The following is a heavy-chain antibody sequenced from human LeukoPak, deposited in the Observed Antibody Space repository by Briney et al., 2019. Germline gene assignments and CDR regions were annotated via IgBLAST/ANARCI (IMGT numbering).Heavy chain of an antibody. CDR3: AGSGWYKGVFDY. D-gene: IGHD6-19*01. J-gene: IGHJ4*02. CDR2: IYSGGST. V-gene: IGHV3-53*01. Sequence: PGGSLRLSCAASGFTFNIYAMNWVRQAPGKGLEWVSVIYSGGSTYYADSAKSRFTISRDNSKNTLYLQMNSLRAEDTAVYYCAGSGWYKGVFDYWGQGTLVTVSS. CDR1: GFTFNIYA.